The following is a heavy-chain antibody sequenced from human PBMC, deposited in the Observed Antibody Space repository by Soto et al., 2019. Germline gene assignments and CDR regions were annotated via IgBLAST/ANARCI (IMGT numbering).Heavy chain of an antibody. D-gene: IGHD3-10*01. CDR3: AKRGSGSYFDY. CDR2: ISGSGDST. V-gene: IGHV3-23*01. CDR1: GFTFSSYA. Sequence: GGSLRLSCAASGFTFSSYAMRWVRQALGKGLEWVSAISGSGDSTYYADSVKGRFTISRDNSKNTLYLQMNSLRAEDTAVYYCAKRGSGSYFDYWGQATLVTVAS. J-gene: IGHJ4*02.